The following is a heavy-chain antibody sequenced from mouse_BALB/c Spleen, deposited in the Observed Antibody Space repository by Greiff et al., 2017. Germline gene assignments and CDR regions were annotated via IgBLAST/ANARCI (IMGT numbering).Heavy chain of an antibody. J-gene: IGHJ3*01. CDR1: GFTFTDYY. CDR2: IRNKANGYTT. V-gene: IGHV7-3*02. D-gene: IGHD2-3*01. Sequence: EVKVVESGGGLVQPGGSLRLSCATSGFTFTDYYMSWVRQPPGKALEWLGFIRNKANGYTTEYSASVKGRFTISRDNSQSILYLQMNTLRAEDSATYYCAREGLLWGQGTLVTVSA. CDR3: AREGLL.